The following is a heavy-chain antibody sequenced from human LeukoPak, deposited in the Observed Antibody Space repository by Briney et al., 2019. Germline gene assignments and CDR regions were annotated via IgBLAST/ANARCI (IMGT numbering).Heavy chain of an antibody. Sequence: PGGSLRLSCAASGIIFSTSDMHWVRQAPGEGLEWVAFIRFDGNEKYYADSVKGRFTISRDNAKNSLYLQMNSLRAEDTAVYYCAELGITMIGGVWGKGTTVTISS. D-gene: IGHD3-10*02. J-gene: IGHJ6*04. CDR1: GIIFSTSD. CDR3: AELGITMIGGV. CDR2: IRFDGNEK. V-gene: IGHV3-30*02.